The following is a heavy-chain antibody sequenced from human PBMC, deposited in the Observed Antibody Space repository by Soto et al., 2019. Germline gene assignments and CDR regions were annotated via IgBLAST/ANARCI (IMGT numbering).Heavy chain of an antibody. CDR2: ISAYNDHT. Sequence: QVQLVQSGAEVQKPGASVKVSCKAAGYTLTTYGVSWVRQAPGQGLEWVGWISAYNDHTNYAQKFQGRVTMTTDTSTSTAYMELRSLRSDDTAVYYCARGTYFDYWGQGTLVTVSS. D-gene: IGHD1-1*01. CDR3: ARGTYFDY. CDR1: GYTLTTYG. V-gene: IGHV1-18*01. J-gene: IGHJ4*02.